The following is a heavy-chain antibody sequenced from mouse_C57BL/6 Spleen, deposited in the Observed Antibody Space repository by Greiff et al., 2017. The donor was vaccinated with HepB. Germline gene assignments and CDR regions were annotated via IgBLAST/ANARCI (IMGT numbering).Heavy chain of an antibody. CDR1: GYTFTDYN. CDR3: ARDYYSNYGYFDY. V-gene: IGHV1-22*01. D-gene: IGHD2-5*01. Sequence: VQLQQSGPELVKPGASVKMSCKASGYTFTDYNMHWVKQSHGKSLEWIGYINPNNGGTSYNQKFKGNATLTVNKSSSTAYMELRSLTSEDSAVYYCARDYYSNYGYFDYWGQGTTLTVSS. CDR2: INPNNGGT. J-gene: IGHJ2*01.